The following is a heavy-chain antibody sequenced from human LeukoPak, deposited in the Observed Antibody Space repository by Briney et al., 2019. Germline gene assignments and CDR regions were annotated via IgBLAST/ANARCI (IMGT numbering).Heavy chain of an antibody. CDR3: ARATGGYGYIGY. Sequence: GGSLRLSCAASGFIFTNYWMSWVRQAPGKGLEWVSAISGSGGSTYYADSVKGRFTISRDNSKNTLYLQMNSLRAEDTAVYYCARATGGYGYIGYWGQGTLVTVSS. D-gene: IGHD5-18*01. CDR2: ISGSGGST. V-gene: IGHV3-23*01. J-gene: IGHJ4*02. CDR1: GFIFTNYW.